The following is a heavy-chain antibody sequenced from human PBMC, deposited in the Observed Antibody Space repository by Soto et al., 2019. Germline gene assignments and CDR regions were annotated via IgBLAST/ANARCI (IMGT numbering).Heavy chain of an antibody. D-gene: IGHD1-20*01. V-gene: IGHV3-23*01. CDR1: GFTFSSYA. CDR2: IRGSGGST. CDR3: TKVYRYNWNRGDAFDI. Sequence: PGGSLRLSCAASGFTFSSYAMSWVRQAPGKGLEWVSAIRGSGGSTYYADSVKGRFTISRDNSKNTLYLQMNSLRAEDTAVYYCTKVYRYNWNRGDAFDICGQGTMVTVSS. J-gene: IGHJ3*02.